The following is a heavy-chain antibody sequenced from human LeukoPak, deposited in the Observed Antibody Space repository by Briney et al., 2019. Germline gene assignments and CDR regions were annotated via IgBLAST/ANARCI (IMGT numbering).Heavy chain of an antibody. CDR2: INPSGGNT. D-gene: IGHD2-2*01. CDR3: ALVVPAAGNWFDP. V-gene: IGHV1-46*01. J-gene: IGHJ5*02. CDR1: GYTFTSYY. Sequence: ASVKVSCKASGYTFTSYYMHWVRQAPGQGLEWMGIINPSGGNTSYAQKFQGRVTMTRDTSTSTVYMELSSLRSEDMAVYYCALVVPAAGNWFDPWGQGTLVTVSS.